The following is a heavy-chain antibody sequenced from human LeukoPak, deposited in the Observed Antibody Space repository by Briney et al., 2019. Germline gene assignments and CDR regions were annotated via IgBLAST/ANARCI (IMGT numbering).Heavy chain of an antibody. D-gene: IGHD5-12*01. Sequence: SETLSLTCTVSGGSISSGDNYWSWIRQAPGKGLEWIGNIYYSGSTYHNPSLKSRVIILVDTSKNHFSLKLSSVTAADTAVYYCARAAGSGYDPRGPFDHWGQGTLVTVSS. CDR1: GGSISSGDNY. V-gene: IGHV4-30-4*01. CDR3: ARAAGSGYDPRGPFDH. J-gene: IGHJ4*02. CDR2: IYYSGST.